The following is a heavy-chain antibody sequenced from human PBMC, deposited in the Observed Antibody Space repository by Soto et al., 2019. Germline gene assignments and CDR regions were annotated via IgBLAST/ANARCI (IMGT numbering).Heavy chain of an antibody. CDR1: GGTFSCYA. Sequence: ASVKVSCKASGGTFSCYAISWVRHAPGQGLEWMGGIIPIFGTANYAQKFQGRVTITADESTSTAYMELSSLRSEDTAVYYCARWFGGFEGSEWFDPWGQGTLVTVSS. J-gene: IGHJ5*02. D-gene: IGHD3-10*01. V-gene: IGHV1-69*13. CDR2: IIPIFGTA. CDR3: ARWFGGFEGSEWFDP.